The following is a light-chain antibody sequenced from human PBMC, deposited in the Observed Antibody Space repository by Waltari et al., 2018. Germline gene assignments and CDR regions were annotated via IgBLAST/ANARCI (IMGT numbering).Light chain of an antibody. Sequence: QSARTQPASVSGSPGPSITISCTGTSSDVGGYNYVAWYQQHPGKAPTVLIYDVSNRPSGVSNRFSGSKSGNTASLTISGLQAEDEADYYCSSYTNSNTWVFGGGTKLTVL. CDR3: SSYTNSNTWV. CDR2: DVS. J-gene: IGLJ3*02. CDR1: SSDVGGYNY. V-gene: IGLV2-14*03.